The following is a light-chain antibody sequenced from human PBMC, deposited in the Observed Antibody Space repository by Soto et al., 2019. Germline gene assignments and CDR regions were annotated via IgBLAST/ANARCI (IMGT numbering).Light chain of an antibody. CDR2: GAS. Sequence: EIVLTQSTGTLSLSPGERATLSCRASQSVSSSYLAWYQQKPGQAPRLLIYGASSRATGIPDRFSGGGSGTDFTLTISRLEPEDIAVFYCQQYAESPITFGQGTRLEI. V-gene: IGKV3-20*01. J-gene: IGKJ5*01. CDR3: QQYAESPIT. CDR1: QSVSSSY.